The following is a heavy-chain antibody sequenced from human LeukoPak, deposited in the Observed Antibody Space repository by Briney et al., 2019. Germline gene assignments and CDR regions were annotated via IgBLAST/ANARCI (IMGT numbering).Heavy chain of an antibody. Sequence: GGSLRLSCAASGFTFSSYWMSWVRQAPGKGLEWVANIKQDGSEKYYVDSVKGRFTISRDNAKNSLYLQMNSLRAEDTAVYYCARTVYRRATLDAFDIWGQGTMVTVSS. CDR1: GFTFSSYW. CDR2: IKQDGSEK. CDR3: ARTVYRRATLDAFDI. D-gene: IGHD1-26*01. J-gene: IGHJ3*02. V-gene: IGHV3-7*01.